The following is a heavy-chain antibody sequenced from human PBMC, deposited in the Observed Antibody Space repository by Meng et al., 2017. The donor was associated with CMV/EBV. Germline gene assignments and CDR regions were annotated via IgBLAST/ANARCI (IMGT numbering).Heavy chain of an antibody. CDR3: ARGFSHPRYCSSTSFYPADYYYGMDV. D-gene: IGHD2-2*01. CDR2: INHSGCT. J-gene: IGHJ6*02. V-gene: IGHV4-34*01. Sequence: GSLRLSCAVYGGSFSGYYWSWIRQPPGKGLEWIGEINHSGCTNYNPSLKSRVTISVDTSKNQFSLKLSSVTAADTAVYYCARGFSHPRYCSSTSFYPADYYYGMDVWGQGTTVTVSS. CDR1: GGSFSGYY.